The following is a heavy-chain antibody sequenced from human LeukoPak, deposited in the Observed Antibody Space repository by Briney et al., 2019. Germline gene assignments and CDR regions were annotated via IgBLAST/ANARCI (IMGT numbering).Heavy chain of an antibody. CDR3: AREVAPFDC. V-gene: IGHV4-39*07. CDR2: IYHSGST. Sequence: SETLSLTCTVSGGSISSSSYYWGWIRQPPGKGLEWIGSIYHSGSTYYNPSLKSRVTISVDTSKNQFSLKLSSVTAADTAVYYCAREVAPFDCWGQGTLVTVSS. CDR1: GGSISSSSYY. J-gene: IGHJ4*02.